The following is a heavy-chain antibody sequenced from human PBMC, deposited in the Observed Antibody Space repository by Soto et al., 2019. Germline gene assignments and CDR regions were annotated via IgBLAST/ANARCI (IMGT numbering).Heavy chain of an antibody. Sequence: GESLKISCKGSGYSFTSYWIGWVRQMPGKGLEWMGIIYPGDPDTRYSPSFEGQVTISADKSITTAYLQWSSLKASDTAMYYCARPSYSSSRYYGMDVWGQGTTVTVSS. CDR3: ARPSYSSSRYYGMDV. CDR2: IYPGDPDT. D-gene: IGHD6-6*01. V-gene: IGHV5-51*01. CDR1: GYSFTSYW. J-gene: IGHJ6*02.